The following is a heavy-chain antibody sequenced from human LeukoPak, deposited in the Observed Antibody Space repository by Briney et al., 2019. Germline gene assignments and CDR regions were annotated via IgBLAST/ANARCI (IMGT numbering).Heavy chain of an antibody. V-gene: IGHV2-70*11. D-gene: IGHD3-10*01. CDR2: IDWDDDE. CDR1: GFSLTTTRMC. Sequence: SGPTLVKPTQTLTLTCTFSGFSLTTTRMCVSWIRQPPGKALEWLARIDWDDDEYYSPSLKTRLTLSKDTSKNQVVLTMTDMDPMNTAPYYCAGIQTGRYHLDHGGQGPLVSVSS. CDR3: AGIQTGRYHLDH. J-gene: IGHJ4*02.